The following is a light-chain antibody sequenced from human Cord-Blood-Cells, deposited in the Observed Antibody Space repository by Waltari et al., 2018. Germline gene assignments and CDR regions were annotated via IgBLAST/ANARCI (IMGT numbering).Light chain of an antibody. CDR1: QSVSSN. CDR3: QQYNNWPPVT. V-gene: IGKV3-15*01. J-gene: IGKJ1*01. Sequence: EIVMTQSPATLSVSPGERATLSCRASQSVSSNLAWYQQKPGQYPRLLIYGASTRATGIPARFSGSGSGTEFTLTISSLQSEDFAVYDCQQYNNWPPVTFGQGTKVEIK. CDR2: GAS.